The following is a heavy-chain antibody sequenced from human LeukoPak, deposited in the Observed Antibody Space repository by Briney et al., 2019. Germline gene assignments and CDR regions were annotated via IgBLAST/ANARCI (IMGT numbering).Heavy chain of an antibody. D-gene: IGHD2-21*01. CDR1: GFTFSSYE. J-gene: IGHJ6*04. Sequence: PGGSLRLSCAASGFTFSSYEMNWVRQAPGKGLEWVSYISSSGSTIYYADSVKGRFTISRDNAKNSLYLQMNSLRAEDTAVYYCARVNSNYYYYGMDVWGKGTTVTVSS. V-gene: IGHV3-48*03. CDR2: ISSSGSTI. CDR3: ARVNSNYYYYGMDV.